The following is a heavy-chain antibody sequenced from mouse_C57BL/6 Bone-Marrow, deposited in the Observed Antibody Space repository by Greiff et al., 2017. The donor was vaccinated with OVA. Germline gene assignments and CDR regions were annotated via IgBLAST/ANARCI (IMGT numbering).Heavy chain of an antibody. J-gene: IGHJ2*01. CDR3: ASYGNYEGY. V-gene: IGHV1-64*01. CDR1: GYTFTSYW. CDR2: INPNSGST. D-gene: IGHD2-1*01. Sequence: QVQLQQPGAELVKPGASVKLSCKASGYTFTSYWMHWVKQRPGQGLEWIGMINPNSGSTNYNEKFKSKATLTVDKSSSTAYMQLSSLTSEDSAVYYCASYGNYEGYWGQGTTLTVSS.